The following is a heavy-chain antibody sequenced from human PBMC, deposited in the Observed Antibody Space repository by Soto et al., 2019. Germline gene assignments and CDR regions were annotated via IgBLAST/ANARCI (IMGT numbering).Heavy chain of an antibody. J-gene: IGHJ3*02. D-gene: IGHD3-22*01. Sequence: SETLSLTCTVSGGSISSSSYYWGWIRQPPGKGLEWIGSIYYSGSTYYNPSLESRVTISVDTSKNKFSLKLSSVTAADTVVYYCARPTYYYDSSGYYYPSVPFDIWGQGTMVT. CDR1: GGSISSSSYY. V-gene: IGHV4-39*01. CDR3: ARPTYYYDSSGYYYPSVPFDI. CDR2: IYYSGST.